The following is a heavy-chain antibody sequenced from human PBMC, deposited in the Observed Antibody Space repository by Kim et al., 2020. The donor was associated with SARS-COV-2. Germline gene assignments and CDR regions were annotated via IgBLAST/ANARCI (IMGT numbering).Heavy chain of an antibody. J-gene: IGHJ5*02. V-gene: IGHV7-4-1*02. CDR2: P. CDR3: ARDTGLNWFDP. Sequence: PTYAQGFTGRFVFSLDTSVSTAYLQISSLKAEDTAVYYCARDTGLNWFDPWGQGTLVTVSS.